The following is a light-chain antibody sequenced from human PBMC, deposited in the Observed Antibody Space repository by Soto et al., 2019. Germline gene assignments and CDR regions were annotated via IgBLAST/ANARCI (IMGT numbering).Light chain of an antibody. V-gene: IGKV3-20*01. CDR3: QHYGYSQWT. Sequence: IALTQSPGTLSLSPGERATLSCRASQTGNNNYLAWYQHKSGQAPRLLIYGVYTRASGIPDRFSGSGSGTEFTLTITRLEPEDSAVYFCQHYGYSQWTFGQGTKVEIK. CDR1: QTGNNNY. J-gene: IGKJ1*01. CDR2: GVY.